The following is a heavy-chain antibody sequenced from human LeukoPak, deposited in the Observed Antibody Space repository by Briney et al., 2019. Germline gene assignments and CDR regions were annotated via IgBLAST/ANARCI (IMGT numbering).Heavy chain of an antibody. D-gene: IGHD4-17*01. J-gene: IGHJ4*02. CDR1: NGSISIYH. Sequence: SETLSLTCTVSNGSISIYHWSWVRQPAGKGLEWIGRISASESTNYNPSLKSRVTMSLDTSKNQFSLKLSSVTAADTAVYYCAREITVTRPFDYWGPGTLVTVSS. V-gene: IGHV4-4*07. CDR3: AREITVTRPFDY. CDR2: ISASEST.